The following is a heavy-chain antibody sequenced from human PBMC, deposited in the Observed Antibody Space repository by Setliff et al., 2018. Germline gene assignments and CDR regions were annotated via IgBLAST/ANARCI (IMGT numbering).Heavy chain of an antibody. CDR2: INAGNGNT. J-gene: IGHJ4*02. Sequence: ASVKVSCKASGYTFTGYAVHWVRQAPGQRLEWMGWINAGNGNTKYSQKFQGRVTITRDTSASTAYMELSSLRSEYTAVYYCARAEAVPADFDYWGQGTLVTVSS. CDR3: ARAEAVPADFDY. CDR1: GYTFTGYA. D-gene: IGHD6-19*01. V-gene: IGHV1-3*01.